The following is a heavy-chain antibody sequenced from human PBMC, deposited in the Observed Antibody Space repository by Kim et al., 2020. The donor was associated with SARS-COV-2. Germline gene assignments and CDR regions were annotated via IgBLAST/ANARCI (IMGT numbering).Heavy chain of an antibody. CDR3: ARESSGWPDAFDI. CDR2: INPNSGGT. D-gene: IGHD6-19*01. J-gene: IGHJ3*02. Sequence: ASVKVSCKASGYTFTGYYMHWVRQAPGQGLEWMGRINPNSGGTNYAQKFQGRVTMTRDTSISTAYMELSRLRSDDTAVYYCARESSGWPDAFDIWGQGTMVTVSS. CDR1: GYTFTGYY. V-gene: IGHV1-2*06.